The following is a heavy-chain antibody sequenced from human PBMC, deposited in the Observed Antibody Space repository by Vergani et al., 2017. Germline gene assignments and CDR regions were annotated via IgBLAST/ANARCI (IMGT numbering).Heavy chain of an antibody. D-gene: IGHD6-13*01. CDR1: GGTFSSYA. J-gene: IGHJ5*02. CDR2: IIPIFGTA. Sequence: QVQLVQSGAEVKKPGSSVKVSCKASGGTFSSYAISWVRQAPGQGLEWMGGIIPIFGTANYAQQFQGRVTLTADESTSTAYMELSSLRSEDTAVYYCARDLTSSWYKTPNWFDPWGQGTLVTVSS. V-gene: IGHV1-69*01. CDR3: ARDLTSSWYKTPNWFDP.